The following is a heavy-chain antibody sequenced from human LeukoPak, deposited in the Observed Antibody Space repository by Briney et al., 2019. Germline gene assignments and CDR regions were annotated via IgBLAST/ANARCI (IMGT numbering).Heavy chain of an antibody. CDR1: GGTFSSYA. V-gene: IGHV1-69*05. D-gene: IGHD3-3*01. CDR3: ARVPFVYYYYYMDV. CDR2: IIPIFGTA. Sequence: GASVKVSCKASGGTFSSYAISWVRQAPGQGLEWMGGIIPIFGTANYAQKFQGRVTITTGESTSTAYMELSSLRSEDTAVYYCARVPFVYYYYYMDVWGKGTTVTVSS. J-gene: IGHJ6*03.